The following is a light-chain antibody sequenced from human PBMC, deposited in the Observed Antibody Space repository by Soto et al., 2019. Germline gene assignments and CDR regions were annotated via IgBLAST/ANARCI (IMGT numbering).Light chain of an antibody. Sequence: EIVLTQSPGTLSLSPGERATLSCRASESVSHNYLAWYQQKPGQAPRLLIYGVSFRATGIPARCSGSGSGTDFSLTFSRLEPEDFAVYYCQQYNYSRYFSFGPGTKVEVK. CDR2: GVS. J-gene: IGKJ3*01. CDR1: ESVSHNY. CDR3: QQYNYSRYFS. V-gene: IGKV3-20*01.